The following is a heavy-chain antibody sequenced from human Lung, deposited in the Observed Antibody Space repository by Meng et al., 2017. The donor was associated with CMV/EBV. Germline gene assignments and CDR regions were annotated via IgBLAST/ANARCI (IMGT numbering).Heavy chain of an antibody. D-gene: IGHD3-9*01. J-gene: IGHJ4*02. V-gene: IGHV3-74*01. CDR2: TDPDGKTT. CDR3: ARESDILTGGLDY. Sequence: WAASGFSFSTYWMHWVRQAPGKGLVWVSHTDPDGKTTNYADSVKGRFTISRDNAKKTLYLQMNSLRAEDTAVYYCARESDILTGGLDYWGQGTLVTVSS. CDR1: GFSFSTYW.